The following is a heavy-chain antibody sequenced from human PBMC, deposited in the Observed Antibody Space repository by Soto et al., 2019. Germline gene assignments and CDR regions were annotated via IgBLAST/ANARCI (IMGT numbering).Heavy chain of an antibody. CDR2: ISGSGGSP. J-gene: IGHJ4*02. CDR3: AKGPRNFDY. V-gene: IGHV3-23*01. Sequence: PRGSLRLSCAASGFTFSNYAMNWVRQAPGKGLEWVSVISGSGGSPYYADSVKGRFTISRDNSKNTLYLQMNSLRAEDTAVYYCAKGPRNFDYWGQGTVVTVSS. CDR1: GFTFSNYA.